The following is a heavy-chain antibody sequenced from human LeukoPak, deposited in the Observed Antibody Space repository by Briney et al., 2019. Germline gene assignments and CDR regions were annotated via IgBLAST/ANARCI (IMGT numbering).Heavy chain of an antibody. Sequence: SETLSLTCTVSGGSISSSSYYWGWIRRPPGKGLEWIGSIYYSESTYYNPSLRSRVTISLDTSKNQFSLKLSSVTAADTAVYYCARVQSRLSWFDPWGQGTLVTVSS. V-gene: IGHV4-39*07. CDR3: ARVQSRLSWFDP. CDR1: GGSISSSSYY. J-gene: IGHJ5*02. CDR2: IYYSEST.